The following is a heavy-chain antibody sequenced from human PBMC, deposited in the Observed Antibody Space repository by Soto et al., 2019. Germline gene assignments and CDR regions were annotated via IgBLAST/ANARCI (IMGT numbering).Heavy chain of an antibody. J-gene: IGHJ4*02. CDR1: GFTFSSYG. Sequence: TGGSLRLSCAASGFTFSSYGMHWVRQAPGKGLEWVAVISYDGSNKYYADSVKGRFTISRDNSKNTLYLQMNSLRAEDTAVFYCAKDRFAYYYDSSGPPGYWGQGTLVTVSS. CDR3: AKDRFAYYYDSSGPPGY. D-gene: IGHD3-22*01. V-gene: IGHV3-30*18. CDR2: ISYDGSNK.